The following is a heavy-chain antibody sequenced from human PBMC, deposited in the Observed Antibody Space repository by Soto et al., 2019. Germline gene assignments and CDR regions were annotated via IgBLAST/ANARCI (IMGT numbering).Heavy chain of an antibody. CDR1: GFTVSDYY. J-gene: IGHJ4*02. D-gene: IGHD1-1*01. CDR3: ARSGDNYNLLDY. V-gene: IGHV3-11*06. Sequence: GGSLRLSCAASGFTVSDYYMSWIRQAPGKGLEWLSYSSNSGTYTRYADSVKGRFSISRDNAKNSLYLQINSLRGEDSATYYCARSGDNYNLLDYWGQGTPVTVSS. CDR2: SSNSGTYT.